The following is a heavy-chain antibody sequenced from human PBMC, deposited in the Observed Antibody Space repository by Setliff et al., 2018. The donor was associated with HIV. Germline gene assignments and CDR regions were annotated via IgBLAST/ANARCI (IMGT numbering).Heavy chain of an antibody. CDR2: INPKSGAT. Sequence: ASVKVSCKTFGYRFTDFYVNWVRQAPGQGLEWMGWINPKSGATKNAQKFQGRVTMTRDTSISTVYMELSSLRSDGTALYFCARRAEDLAINPPSFDYYFDYWGQGTPVTVSS. V-gene: IGHV1-2*02. J-gene: IGHJ4*02. CDR1: GYRFTDFY. D-gene: IGHD3-9*01. CDR3: ARRAEDLAINPPSFDYYFDY.